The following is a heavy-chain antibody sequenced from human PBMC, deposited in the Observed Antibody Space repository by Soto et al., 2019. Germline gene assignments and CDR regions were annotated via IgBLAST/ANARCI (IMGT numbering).Heavy chain of an antibody. CDR1: GGSINSYY. D-gene: IGHD3-3*01. CDR3: ARWRALDV. V-gene: IGHV4-59*01. Sequence: SETLSLKCTVSGGSINSYYWSWIRQPPGKGLEWIGHISDTGNTNYSPSLKSRVTISVDTSKNQFSLTLTSVTAADTAVYYCARWRALDVWGKGTTVTVSS. J-gene: IGHJ6*04. CDR2: ISDTGNT.